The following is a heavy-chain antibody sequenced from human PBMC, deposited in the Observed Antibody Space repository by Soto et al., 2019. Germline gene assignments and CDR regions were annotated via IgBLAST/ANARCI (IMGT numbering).Heavy chain of an antibody. CDR1: GFTFNDYN. J-gene: IGHJ6*02. D-gene: IGHD2-15*01. V-gene: IGHV3-48*02. CDR2: IRSTGTSI. CDR3: ARASLNVNTRVSFYYGMDV. Sequence: GGSLRLSCAASGFTFNDYNMNWVRQAPGKGLEWVAYIRSTGTSIHYADSVRGRFTISRDSAKNSLYLQMNSLRDEDTAVYSCARASLNVNTRVSFYYGMDVWGQGTPVTVSS.